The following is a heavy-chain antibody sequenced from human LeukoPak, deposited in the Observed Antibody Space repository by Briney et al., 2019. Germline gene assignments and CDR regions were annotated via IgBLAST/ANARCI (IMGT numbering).Heavy chain of an antibody. D-gene: IGHD3-16*02. J-gene: IGHJ4*02. CDR1: GYSFTSYW. CDR3: ASHVSVWGSYRDY. V-gene: IGHV5-51*01. CDR2: IYPGDSDT. Sequence: GESLKISCKGSGYSFTSYWIGWVRQMPGKGLEWMGIIYPGDSDTRYSPSFQGQVTISADKSISTAYLQWSSLKASDTAMYYCASHVSVWGSYRDYWGQGTLVTVSS.